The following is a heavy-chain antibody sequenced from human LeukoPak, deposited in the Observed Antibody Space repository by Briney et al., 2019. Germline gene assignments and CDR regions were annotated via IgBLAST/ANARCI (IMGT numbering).Heavy chain of an antibody. V-gene: IGHV3-48*01. CDR3: ARDGTLIQSGFDY. CDR2: ISSSSSTI. CDR1: GFTFSSYS. J-gene: IGHJ4*02. D-gene: IGHD5-18*01. Sequence: PGGSLRLSCAASGFTFSSYSMNWVRQAPGKGLEWVSYISSSSSTIYYADSVKGRFTISRDNAKNSLYLQMNSLRAEDTAVYYCARDGTLIQSGFDYWGQGTLVTVSS.